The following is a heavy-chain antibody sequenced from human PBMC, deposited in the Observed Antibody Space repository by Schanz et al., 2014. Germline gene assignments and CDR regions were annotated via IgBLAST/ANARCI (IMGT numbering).Heavy chain of an antibody. J-gene: IGHJ5*02. CDR1: GYTFTDYA. Sequence: QVQLVQSGSELKKPGASVKVSCKASGYTFTDYAMNWVRQAPGQGLEWMGWISAYNGHTNYAQKFQGRVTMTTDTSMSTAYMELRSLRSDDTAVYYCARGMSGYDCPDLWGQGTLVTVSS. CDR2: ISAYNGHT. V-gene: IGHV1-18*01. CDR3: ARGMSGYDCPDL. D-gene: IGHD5-12*01.